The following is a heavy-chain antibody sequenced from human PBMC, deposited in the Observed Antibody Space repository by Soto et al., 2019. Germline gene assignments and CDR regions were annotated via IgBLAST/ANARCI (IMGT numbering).Heavy chain of an antibody. Sequence: HPGGSLRLSCSASGFTFSSYAMHWVRQAPGKGLEYVSAISSNGGSTYYADSVKGRFTISRDNSKNTLYLQMSSLRAEDTAVYYCVKNKGSSSWYFGARSYYFDYWGQGTLGTVSS. CDR2: ISSNGGST. J-gene: IGHJ4*02. CDR1: GFTFSSYA. D-gene: IGHD6-13*01. CDR3: VKNKGSSSWYFGARSYYFDY. V-gene: IGHV3-64D*06.